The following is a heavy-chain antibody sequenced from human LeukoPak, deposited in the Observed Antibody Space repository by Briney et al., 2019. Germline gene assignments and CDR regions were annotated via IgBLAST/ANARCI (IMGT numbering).Heavy chain of an antibody. CDR2: TYYRSKWYN. CDR1: GDSVSSNSAA. CDR3: AREGGQLAPEGHYYYYMDV. D-gene: IGHD6-6*01. J-gene: IGHJ6*03. V-gene: IGHV6-1*01. Sequence: SQTLSLTCAISGDSVSSNSAAWNWIRQSPSRGLEWLGRTYYRSKWYNDYAVSVKSRITINPDTSKNQFSLQLNSVTPEDTAVYYCAREGGQLAPEGHYYYYMDVWGKGTTVTVSS.